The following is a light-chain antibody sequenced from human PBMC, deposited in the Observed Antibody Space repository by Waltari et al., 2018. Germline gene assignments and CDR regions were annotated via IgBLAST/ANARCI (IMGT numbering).Light chain of an antibody. CDR3: QSYDSSLSGWEV. CDR1: SSNIGAGYD. J-gene: IGLJ2*01. Sequence: QSVLTQPPSVSGAPGQRVSISCTGSSSNIGAGYDVHWYQQLPGTAPKLLIYGNNHRPSGVPDRFSGSKSGTSASLAITGLQAEDEADYFCQSYDSSLSGWEVFGGGTKLTVL. CDR2: GNN. V-gene: IGLV1-40*01.